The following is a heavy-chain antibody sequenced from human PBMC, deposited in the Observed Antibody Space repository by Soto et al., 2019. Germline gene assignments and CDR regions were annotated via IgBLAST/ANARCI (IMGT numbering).Heavy chain of an antibody. J-gene: IGHJ4*02. D-gene: IGHD2-15*01. V-gene: IGHV3-66*01. CDR3: ARDPRYCSGGSCYPASFDY. CDR1: GFTVSSNY. CDR2: IYSGGST. Sequence: ESGGGLVQPGGSLRLSCAASGFTVSSNYMSWVRQAPGKGLEWVSVIYSGGSTYYADSVKGRFTISRDNSKNTLYLQMNSLRAEDTAVYYCARDPRYCSGGSCYPASFDYWGQGTLVTVSS.